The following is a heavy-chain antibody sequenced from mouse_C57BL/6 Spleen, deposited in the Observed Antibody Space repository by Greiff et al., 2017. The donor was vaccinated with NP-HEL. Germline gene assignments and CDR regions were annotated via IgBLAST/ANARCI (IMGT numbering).Heavy chain of an antibody. Sequence: EVKLVESGGDLVKPGGSLKLSCAASGFTFSSYGMSWVRQTPDKRLEWVATISSGGSYTYYPDSVKGRFTITIDNAKNTLYLQLSSLKSEDTAMYYCARYGSSTYAMDYWGQGTSVTVSS. V-gene: IGHV5-6*01. CDR2: ISSGGSYT. D-gene: IGHD1-1*01. CDR1: GFTFSSYG. J-gene: IGHJ4*01. CDR3: ARYGSSTYAMDY.